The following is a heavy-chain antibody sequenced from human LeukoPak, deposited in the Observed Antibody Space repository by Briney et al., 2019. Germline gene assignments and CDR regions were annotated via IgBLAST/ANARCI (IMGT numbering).Heavy chain of an antibody. J-gene: IGHJ4*02. Sequence: PGGSLRLSCAASGFTFDDYYMAWIRQAPGKGLECVSLISATGGTFDYADSVRGRFTISRDNAKNTLFLQMNSLRDEDTAVYYCARTMIIAPFDLWGQGTLVTVSS. CDR1: GFTFDDYY. D-gene: IGHD3-22*01. V-gene: IGHV3-11*01. CDR2: ISATGGTF. CDR3: ARTMIIAPFDL.